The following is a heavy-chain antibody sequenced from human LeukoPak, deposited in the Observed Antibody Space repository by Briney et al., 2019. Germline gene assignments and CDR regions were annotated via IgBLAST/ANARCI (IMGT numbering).Heavy chain of an antibody. Sequence: PSETLSLTCTVSGYSISSGYYWGWIRQPPGKGLEWIGSIYHSGSTSWIGSMYHSGSTSYNPSLKSRVTISVDTSKNQFSLKLSSVTAADTAVYYCARVLHYGDYVLDYWGQGTLVTVSS. CDR1: GYSISSGYY. CDR2: MYHSGST. V-gene: IGHV4-38-2*02. CDR3: ARVLHYGDYVLDY. J-gene: IGHJ4*02. D-gene: IGHD4-17*01.